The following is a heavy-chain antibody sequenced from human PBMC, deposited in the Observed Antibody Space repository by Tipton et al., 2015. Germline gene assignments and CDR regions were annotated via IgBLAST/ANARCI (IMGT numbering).Heavy chain of an antibody. Sequence: LRLSCTVSGGSISSYYWSWIRQPPGKGLEWIGYIYYSGSTNYNPSLKSRVTISVDTSKNQFSLKLSSVTAADTAVYYCARGHYVSRMDVWGQGTMVTVSS. CDR3: ARGHYVSRMDV. CDR1: GGSISSYY. J-gene: IGHJ3*01. D-gene: IGHD3-10*01. V-gene: IGHV4-59*01. CDR2: IYYSGST.